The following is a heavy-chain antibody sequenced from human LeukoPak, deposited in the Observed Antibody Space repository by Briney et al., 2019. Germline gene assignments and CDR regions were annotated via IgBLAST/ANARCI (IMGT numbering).Heavy chain of an antibody. CDR2: ISSSGSTI. CDR1: GFTFSDYY. CDR3: AIDITGYYYMDV. V-gene: IGHV3-11*04. Sequence: KPGGSLRLSCAASGFTFSDYYMSGIRQAPGKGREWVSYISSSGSTIYYADSVKGRFTIYRDNDKKSLYLKMNRLRAGDTAVYYCAIDITGYYYMDVWGKGTTVTVSS. J-gene: IGHJ6*03. D-gene: IGHD1-14*01.